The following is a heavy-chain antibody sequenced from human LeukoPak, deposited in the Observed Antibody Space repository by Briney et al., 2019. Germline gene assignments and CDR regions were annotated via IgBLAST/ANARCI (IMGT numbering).Heavy chain of an antibody. V-gene: IGHV4-59*01. D-gene: IGHD3-3*01. CDR1: GGSISSYY. CDR3: ARGPHYDFWSGYSHYFGY. Sequence: SETLSLTCTVSGGSISSYYWSWIRQPPGKGLEWIGYIYYSGSTNYNPSLKGRVTISVDTSKNQFSLKLSSVTAADTAVYYCARGPHYDFWSGYSHYFGYWGQGTLVTVSS. J-gene: IGHJ4*02. CDR2: IYYSGST.